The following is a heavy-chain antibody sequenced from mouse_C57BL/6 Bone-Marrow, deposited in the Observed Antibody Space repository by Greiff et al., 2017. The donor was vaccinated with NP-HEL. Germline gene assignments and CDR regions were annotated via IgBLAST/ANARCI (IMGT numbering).Heavy chain of an antibody. CDR1: GFTFSSYG. J-gene: IGHJ2*01. Sequence: DVKLQESGGDLVKPGGSLKLSCAASGFTFSSYGMSWVRQTPDKRLEWVATISSGGSYTYYPDSVKGRFTISRDNAKNTLYLQMSSLKSEDTAMYYCARRGYFDYWGQGTTLTVSS. CDR3: ARRGYFDY. V-gene: IGHV5-6*02. CDR2: ISSGGSYT.